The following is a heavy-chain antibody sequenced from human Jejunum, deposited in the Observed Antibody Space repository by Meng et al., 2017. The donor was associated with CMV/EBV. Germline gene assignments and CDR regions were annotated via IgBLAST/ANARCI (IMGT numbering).Heavy chain of an antibody. J-gene: IGHJ5*02. CDR1: VSRKSAG. CDR2: IYYRSQWYS. D-gene: IGHD3-22*01. Sequence: VSRKSAGWNWIRESASRGLEWLGRIYYRSQWYSDYAVSVRGRISINPDTSRNQLSLHLSSVTPEDTAIYYCSRNEFERMIHWFDPWGQGTLVTVSS. V-gene: IGHV6-1*01. CDR3: SRNEFERMIHWFDP.